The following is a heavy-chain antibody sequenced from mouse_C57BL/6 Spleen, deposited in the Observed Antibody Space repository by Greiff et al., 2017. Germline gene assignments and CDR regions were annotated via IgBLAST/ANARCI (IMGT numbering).Heavy chain of an antibody. CDR2: IYPRSGNT. Sequence: QVQLQQSGAELARPGASVKLSCKASGYTFTSYGISWVKQRTGQGLEWIGEIYPRSGNTYYNEKFKGKATLTADKSSSTAYMELRSLTSEDSAVYFCAREDEYYAMGYWGQGTSVTVSS. CDR3: AREDEYYAMGY. CDR1: GYTFTSYG. V-gene: IGHV1-81*01. J-gene: IGHJ4*01.